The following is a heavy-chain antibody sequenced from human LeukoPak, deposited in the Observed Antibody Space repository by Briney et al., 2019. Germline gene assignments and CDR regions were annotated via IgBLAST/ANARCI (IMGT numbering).Heavy chain of an antibody. Sequence: GSLRLSFAASGXTFSGYEMNWVRQAPGKGLEWVSYITSSGRTRYYADSVKGRFTLSRDNAKNSLYLQMNSLRAEDTAIYYCARESPHCSGVSCFFDYWGQGTLVTVSS. CDR1: GXTFSGYE. D-gene: IGHD2-15*01. V-gene: IGHV3-48*03. J-gene: IGHJ4*02. CDR3: ARESPHCSGVSCFFDY. CDR2: ITSSGRTR.